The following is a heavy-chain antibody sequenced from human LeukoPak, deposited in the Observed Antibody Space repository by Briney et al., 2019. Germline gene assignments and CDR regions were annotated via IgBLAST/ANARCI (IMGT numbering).Heavy chain of an antibody. D-gene: IGHD3-3*01. J-gene: IGHJ5*02. CDR1: GYTFTTYG. CDR3: ARLGWGNLESWFDP. Sequence: GASVKVSCKASGYTFTTYGISGVRRAPGQGLEWMGWISAYNGNTNYAQKLQGRVTMTTDTSTSTAYMELRSLRSDDTAVYYCARLGWGNLESWFDPWGQGTLVTVSS. V-gene: IGHV1-18*01. CDR2: ISAYNGNT.